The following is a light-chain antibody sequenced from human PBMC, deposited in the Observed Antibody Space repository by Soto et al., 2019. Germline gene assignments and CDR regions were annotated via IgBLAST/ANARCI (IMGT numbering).Light chain of an antibody. CDR3: SSYTSGSTLVV. CDR1: SSDVGGYNY. V-gene: IGLV2-14*01. J-gene: IGLJ2*01. Sequence: QSALTQPASVSGSPGQSITISCTGTSSDVGGYNYVSWYQQHTGKAPKLMIYDVSNRPSGVSNRFSGSKSGNTASLTISGLQAEDEADYYCSSYTSGSTLVVFGGGTKLTVL. CDR2: DVS.